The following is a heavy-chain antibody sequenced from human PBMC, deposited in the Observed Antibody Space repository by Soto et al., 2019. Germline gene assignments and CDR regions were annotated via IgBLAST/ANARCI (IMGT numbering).Heavy chain of an antibody. Sequence: GGSLRLSCEASGFTFRSYAMTWVRQAPGKGLEWVSAISDSDGTTYYADSVKGRFTISRDNSRNTLYLQLNSLRAQDTAVYYCAKVRWSSGWYPQFDYWGQGTLVTVSS. CDR3: AKVRWSSGWYPQFDY. CDR1: GFTFRSYA. CDR2: ISDSDGTT. J-gene: IGHJ4*02. V-gene: IGHV3-23*01. D-gene: IGHD6-19*01.